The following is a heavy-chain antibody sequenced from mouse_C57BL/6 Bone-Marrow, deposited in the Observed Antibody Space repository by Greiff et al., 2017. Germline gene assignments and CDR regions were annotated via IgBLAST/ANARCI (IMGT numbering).Heavy chain of an antibody. CDR1: GYTFTSYW. CDR2: INPSNGGT. V-gene: IGHV1-53*01. J-gene: IGHJ2*01. D-gene: IGHD2-4*01. CDR3: AREGVYYDYGGAYFDY. Sequence: QVQLQQPGTELVKPGASVKLSCKASGYTFTSYWMHWVKQRPGQGLEWIGKINPSNGGTNYNEKFKGKATLTVAKSSSTAYMQLSSVTSEDSAVYYCAREGVYYDYGGAYFDYWGQGTTLTVSS.